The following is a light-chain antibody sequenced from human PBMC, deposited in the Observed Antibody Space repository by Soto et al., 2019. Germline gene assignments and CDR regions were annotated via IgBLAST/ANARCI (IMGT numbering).Light chain of an antibody. CDR2: GAS. CDR3: QQYNNWPRT. J-gene: IGKJ1*01. V-gene: IGKV3-15*01. CDR1: QSVSSSY. Sequence: EIVLTQSRSTLSLATGERAALSRSASQSVSSSYLAWYQQKPGQAPRLLIYGASTRATGIPARFSGSGSGTEFTLTVSSLQSEDFAVYYCQQYNNWPRTFGQGTKVDIK.